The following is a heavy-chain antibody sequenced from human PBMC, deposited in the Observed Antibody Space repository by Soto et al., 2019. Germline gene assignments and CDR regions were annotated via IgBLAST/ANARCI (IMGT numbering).Heavy chain of an antibody. V-gene: IGHV4-30-4*01. J-gene: IGHJ4*02. CDR2: IYYSGST. Sequence: SETLSLTCTVSGGSISSGDYYWSWIRQPPGKGLEWIGYIYYSGSTYYNPSLKSRVTISVDTSKNQFSLKLSSVTAADTAVYYCARTTAVPNTLRSRYFLDYWGQGTLVTVSS. D-gene: IGHD4-17*01. CDR1: GGSISSGDYY. CDR3: ARTTAVPNTLRSRYFLDY.